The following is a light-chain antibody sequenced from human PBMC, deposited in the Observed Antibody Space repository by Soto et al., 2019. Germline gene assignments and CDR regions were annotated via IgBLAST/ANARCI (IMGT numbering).Light chain of an antibody. CDR3: QQSYRTPPT. J-gene: IGKJ1*01. CDR2: AAS. Sequence: DIQMTPSPSSLSASVGDRVTITCRASQSISSYLNWYQQKPGKAPKVLIYAASSLQSGVPSRFSGRGSGTDFTLTSGSLQPEDFASYFRQQSYRTPPTVGQRTKVEIK. V-gene: IGKV1-39*01. CDR1: QSISSY.